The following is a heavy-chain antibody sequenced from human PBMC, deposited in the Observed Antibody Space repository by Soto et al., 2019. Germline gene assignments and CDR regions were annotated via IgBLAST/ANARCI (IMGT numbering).Heavy chain of an antibody. CDR1: GGSISSSGYY. D-gene: IGHD2-15*01. J-gene: IGHJ6*04. V-gene: IGHV4-39*01. CDR2: IYYSGST. Sequence: PSETLSLTCTVSGGSISSSGYYWGWIRQPPGKGLEWIGTIYYSGSTYYNPSLKSRVTVSVDTSKNQFSLKLSSVTAADTAVYYCARGVLGDVWGKGTTVTVSS. CDR3: ARGVLGDV.